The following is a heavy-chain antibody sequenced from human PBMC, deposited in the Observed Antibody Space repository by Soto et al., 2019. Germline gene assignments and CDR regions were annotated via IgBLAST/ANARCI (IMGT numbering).Heavy chain of an antibody. Sequence: PSETLSLTCAVYGGSFSGYYWSWIRQPPGKGLEWIGEINHSGSTNYNPSLKSRVTISVDTSKNQFSLKLSSVTAADTAAYYCASAAAGSKVVDYWGQGTLVTVSS. CDR3: ASAAAGSKVVDY. J-gene: IGHJ4*02. D-gene: IGHD6-13*01. CDR2: INHSGST. V-gene: IGHV4-34*01. CDR1: GGSFSGYY.